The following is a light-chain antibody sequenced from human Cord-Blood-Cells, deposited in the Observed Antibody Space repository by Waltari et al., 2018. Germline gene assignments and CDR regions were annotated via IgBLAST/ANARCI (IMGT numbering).Light chain of an antibody. CDR1: SSDVGSYNL. Sequence: QSALTQHASVSGSPGQSITISCTGTSSDVGSYNLVPWYQQHPGKAPKLMIYEGSKRPSGVSNRFSGSKSGNTASLTISGLQAEDEADYYCCSYAGSSTFVFGTGTKVTVL. CDR2: EGS. CDR3: CSYAGSSTFV. J-gene: IGLJ1*01. V-gene: IGLV2-23*01.